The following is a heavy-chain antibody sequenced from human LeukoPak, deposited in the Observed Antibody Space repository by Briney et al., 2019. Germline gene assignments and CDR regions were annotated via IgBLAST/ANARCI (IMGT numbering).Heavy chain of an antibody. CDR2: INHSGST. CDR1: GGSFSGYY. V-gene: IGHV4-34*01. J-gene: IGHJ6*03. D-gene: IGHD3-3*01. Sequence: SETLSLTCAVCGGSFSGYYWSWIRQPPGKGPEWIGEINHSGSTNYNPSLKSRVTISVDTSKNQFSLKLRPVTAAHTAVYYCARVKRFLVRNYYMDVWGKGTTVTVSS. CDR3: ARVKRFLVRNYYMDV.